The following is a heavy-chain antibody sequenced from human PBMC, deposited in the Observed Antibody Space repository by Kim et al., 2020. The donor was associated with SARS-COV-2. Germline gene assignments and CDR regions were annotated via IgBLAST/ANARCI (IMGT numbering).Heavy chain of an antibody. J-gene: IGHJ4*02. V-gene: IGHV3-15*01. CDR2: IKSKTDGGTT. Sequence: GGSLRLSCAASGFTFSNAWMSWVRQAPGKGLEWVGRIKSKTDGGTTDYAAPVKGRFTISRDDSKNTLYLQMNSLKTEDTAVYYCTTGDYDFWSGYHRYDYWCQGTLVTVSS. CDR3: TTGDYDFWSGYHRYDY. D-gene: IGHD3-3*01. CDR1: GFTFSNAW.